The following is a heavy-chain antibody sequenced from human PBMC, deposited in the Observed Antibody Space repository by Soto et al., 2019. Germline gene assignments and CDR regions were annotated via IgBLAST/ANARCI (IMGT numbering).Heavy chain of an antibody. V-gene: IGHV1-69*02. CDR3: ARGIPYYYDSSGHGYAFDI. D-gene: IGHD3-22*01. Sequence: QVQLVQSGAEVKKPGSSVKVSCKASGGTFSSYTISWVRQAPGQGLEWKGRIMPILGIANYAQKYQGRVTITADKSTSTAYMELSSLRSEDTAVYYCARGIPYYYDSSGHGYAFDIWGQGTMVTVSS. CDR1: GGTFSSYT. CDR2: IMPILGIA. J-gene: IGHJ3*02.